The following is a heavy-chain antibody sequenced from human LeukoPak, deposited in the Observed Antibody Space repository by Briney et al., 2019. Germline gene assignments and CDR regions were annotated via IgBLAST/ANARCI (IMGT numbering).Heavy chain of an antibody. CDR2: IGTAGDT. Sequence: GGSLRLSCAASGFTFSTYDMHWVRQSTGKCLEWVSGIGTAGDTHYPGSVKGRFTISRENGKNSLYLQMNSLTAEDTAVYYCARALMIRGVIIPACDYWGQGALVTVSS. CDR3: ARALMIRGVIIPACDY. CDR1: GFTFSTYD. J-gene: IGHJ4*02. D-gene: IGHD3-10*01. V-gene: IGHV3-13*01.